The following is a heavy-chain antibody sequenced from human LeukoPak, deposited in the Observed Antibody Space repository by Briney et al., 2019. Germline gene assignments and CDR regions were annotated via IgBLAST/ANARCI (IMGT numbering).Heavy chain of an antibody. CDR3: ATFPIDSSGWYGGEENFDY. D-gene: IGHD6-19*01. V-gene: IGHV3-30-3*01. CDR2: ISYDGNNK. Sequence: GGSLRLSCAASGLIFSSYAMHWVRQAPGKGLEWVAVISYDGNNKFYADSVKGRFTISRDNSKNTLYLQMNSLRPEDTAVYYCATFPIDSSGWYGGEENFDYWGQGTLVTVSS. J-gene: IGHJ4*02. CDR1: GLIFSSYA.